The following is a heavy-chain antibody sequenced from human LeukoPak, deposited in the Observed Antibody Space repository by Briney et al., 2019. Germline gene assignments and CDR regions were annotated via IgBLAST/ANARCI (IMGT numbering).Heavy chain of an antibody. CDR2: IYSGGST. V-gene: IGHV3-53*01. J-gene: IGHJ4*02. Sequence: PGGSLRLSCAGSGFTVSSNHMSWVRQAPGKRLEWVSIIYSGGSTYYADSVTGRFTISRDNSENTLYLQMNSLRGEDTAVYYCARVGSYKFDYWGQGTLVTVSS. CDR3: ARVGSYKFDY. D-gene: IGHD5-24*01. CDR1: GFTVSSNH.